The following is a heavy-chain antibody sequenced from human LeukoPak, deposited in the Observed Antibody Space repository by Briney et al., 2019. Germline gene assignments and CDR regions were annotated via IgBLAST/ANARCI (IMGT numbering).Heavy chain of an antibody. J-gene: IGHJ5*02. D-gene: IGHD6-19*01. CDR3: ARTGYSSGWQTPNWFDP. V-gene: IGHV1-2*02. CDR2: INPNSGGT. Sequence: GASVKVSCKASGYTFTGYYMHWVRQAPGQGLEWMGWINPNSGGTNYAQKFQGRVTMTRDTSISTAYMELSSLRSEDTAVYYCARTGYSSGWQTPNWFDPWGQGTLVTVSS. CDR1: GYTFTGYY.